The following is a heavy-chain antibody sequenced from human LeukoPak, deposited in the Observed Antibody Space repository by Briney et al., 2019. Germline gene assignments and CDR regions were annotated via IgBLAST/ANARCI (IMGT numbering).Heavy chain of an antibody. CDR2: INPNSGGT. CDR1: GYTFTGYY. CDR3: ARDYYDSSAGKYYFDY. V-gene: IGHV1-2*04. J-gene: IGHJ4*02. D-gene: IGHD3-22*01. Sequence: ASVKVSCKASGYTFTGYYMHWVRQAPGQGLEWMGWINPNSGGTNYAQKFQGWVTMTRDTSISTAYMELSRLRSDDTAVYYCARDYYDSSAGKYYFDYWGQGTLVTVSS.